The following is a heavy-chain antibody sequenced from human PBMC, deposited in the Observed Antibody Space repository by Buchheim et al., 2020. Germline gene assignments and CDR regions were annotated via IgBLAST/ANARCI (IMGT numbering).Heavy chain of an antibody. D-gene: IGHD2-15*01. CDR3: ARDGVVVVAAYYYYYGMDV. CDR2: INPSGGST. CDR1: GYTFTSYY. J-gene: IGHJ6*02. V-gene: IGHV1-46*01. Sequence: QVQLVQSGAEVKKPGASVKVSCKASGYTFTSYYMHWVRQAPGQGLEWMGIINPSGGSTSYAQKFQGRVTMCRDTPTSTVYMELSSLRSEDTAVYYCARDGVVVVAAYYYYYGMDVWGQGTT.